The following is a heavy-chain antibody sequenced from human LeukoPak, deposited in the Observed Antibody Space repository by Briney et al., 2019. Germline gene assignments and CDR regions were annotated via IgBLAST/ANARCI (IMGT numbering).Heavy chain of an antibody. J-gene: IGHJ1*01. CDR1: GGSISSGSYY. Sequence: SETLSLTCTVSGGSISSGSYYWSRIRQPARKGLEWIGRIYTSGSTNYNPSLKSRVTISVDTSKNQFSLKLSSVTASDTAVYYCARSYFYEYFQHWGQGTPVTVSS. V-gene: IGHV4-61*02. D-gene: IGHD3-3*01. CDR3: ARSYFYEYFQH. CDR2: IYTSGST.